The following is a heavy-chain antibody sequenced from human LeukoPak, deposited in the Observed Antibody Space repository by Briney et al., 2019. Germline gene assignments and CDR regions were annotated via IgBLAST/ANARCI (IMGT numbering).Heavy chain of an antibody. V-gene: IGHV3-9*01. CDR3: AKDIIAGPAYCGGDCYLDY. J-gene: IGHJ4*02. Sequence: GGSLRLSCAASGFTFDDYAMHWVRQAPGKGLEWVSGISGNSGSIGYADSVKGRFTISRDNAKNSLYLQMNSLRAEDTALYYCAKDIIAGPAYCGGDCYLDYWGQGTLVTVSS. CDR2: ISGNSGSI. D-gene: IGHD2-21*02. CDR1: GFTFDDYA.